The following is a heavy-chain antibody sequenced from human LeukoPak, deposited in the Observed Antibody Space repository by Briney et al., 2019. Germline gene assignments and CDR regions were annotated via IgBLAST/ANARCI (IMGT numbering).Heavy chain of an antibody. CDR3: ARGKGSYGTDFDY. D-gene: IGHD1-26*01. Sequence: PSETLSLTCAVYGGSFSGYYWGWIRQPPGKGLEWIGEINHSGSTNYNPSLKSRVTISVDTSKNQFSLKLSSVTAADTAVYYCARGKGSYGTDFDYWGQGTLVTVSS. V-gene: IGHV4-34*01. CDR2: INHSGST. J-gene: IGHJ4*02. CDR1: GGSFSGYY.